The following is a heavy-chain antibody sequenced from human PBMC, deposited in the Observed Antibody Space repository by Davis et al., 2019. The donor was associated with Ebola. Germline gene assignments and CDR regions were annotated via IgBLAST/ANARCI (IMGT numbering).Heavy chain of an antibody. CDR2: IWYDGSNK. CDR1: GFTFSSYG. Sequence: GGSLRLSCAASGFTFSSYGMHWVRQAPGKGLEWVAVIWYDGSNKYYADSVKGRFTISRDNSKSTLYLQMNSLRAEDTAVYYCARDAGYSSGWDAFDNWGQGTMVTVSS. V-gene: IGHV3-33*01. D-gene: IGHD6-19*01. J-gene: IGHJ3*02. CDR3: ARDAGYSSGWDAFDN.